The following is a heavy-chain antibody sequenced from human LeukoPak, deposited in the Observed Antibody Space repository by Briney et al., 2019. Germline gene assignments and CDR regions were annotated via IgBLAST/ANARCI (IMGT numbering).Heavy chain of an antibody. J-gene: IGHJ6*03. Sequence: ETLSLTCTVSGGSVGDDYFTWIRQPAGKGLEWIGRIHSGETTNYNPSLMSRVTLSIDTSKKQISLRLTSMTAADTALYYCARDNGSGYTYGYEHYYYYIDVWGKGTTVTVSS. V-gene: IGHV4-4*07. D-gene: IGHD5-18*01. CDR2: IHSGETT. CDR1: GGSVGDDY. CDR3: ARDNGSGYTYGYEHYYYYIDV.